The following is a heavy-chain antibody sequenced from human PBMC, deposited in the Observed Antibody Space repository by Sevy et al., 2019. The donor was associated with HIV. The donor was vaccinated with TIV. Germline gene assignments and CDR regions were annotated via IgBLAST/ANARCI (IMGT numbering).Heavy chain of an antibody. CDR3: ARGATFYSDSSGRVLSVLGAFDI. V-gene: IGHV3-53*01. J-gene: IGHJ3*02. Sequence: GGSLRLSCAASGFTVSSNYMSWVRQAPGKGLEWVSIIFSGGGTYYADSVQGRFTISRDYSKNMVYLQMNSLRAEDTAVFYCARGATFYSDSSGRVLSVLGAFDIWGRGTMVTVSS. CDR2: IFSGGGT. CDR1: GFTVSSNY. D-gene: IGHD3-22*01.